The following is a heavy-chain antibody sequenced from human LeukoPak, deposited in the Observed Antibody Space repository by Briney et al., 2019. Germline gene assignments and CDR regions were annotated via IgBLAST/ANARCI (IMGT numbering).Heavy chain of an antibody. J-gene: IGHJ6*03. CDR2: IWNDGSNK. CDR1: GFTFSSYG. Sequence: GGSLRLSCAASGFTFSSYGMHWVRQAPGKGLEWVAVIWNDGSNKYYADSVKGRFTISRDNSKNTLYLQMNSLRAEDTAVYYCARGVTYYSYFYYMDVWGKGTTVTVSS. D-gene: IGHD2-21*02. CDR3: ARGVTYYSYFYYMDV. V-gene: IGHV3-33*01.